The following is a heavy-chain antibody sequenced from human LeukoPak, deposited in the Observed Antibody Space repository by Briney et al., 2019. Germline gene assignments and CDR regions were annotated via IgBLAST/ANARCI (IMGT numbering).Heavy chain of an antibody. Sequence: SETLSLTCTVSGGSISRAEYHWSWIRQSAGKGLEWIGRIYGSGSANYISSLKSRVTISVDTSKNQFSLRLNSVTAADTALYFCARDSSYGSGSYGYFDYWGQGILVTVSS. CDR2: IYGSGSA. CDR1: GGSISRAEYH. D-gene: IGHD3-10*01. V-gene: IGHV4-61*02. CDR3: ARDSSYGSGSYGYFDY. J-gene: IGHJ4*02.